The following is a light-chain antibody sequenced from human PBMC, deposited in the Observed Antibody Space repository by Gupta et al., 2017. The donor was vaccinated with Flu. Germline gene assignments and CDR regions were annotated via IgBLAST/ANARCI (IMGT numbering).Light chain of an antibody. CDR3: GTWDSSLSAYV. CDR2: ENN. J-gene: IGLJ1*01. V-gene: IGLV1-51*02. Sequence: QSVLTQPPSVSAAPRHKVLISCSQSSSNIGNNYVSWYQHLPGKAPRLLIYENNKRPSGIPDRFSGSKSGTSATLGITGLQTGDEADYYCGTWDSSLSAYVFGTGTKVTVL. CDR1: SSNIGNNY.